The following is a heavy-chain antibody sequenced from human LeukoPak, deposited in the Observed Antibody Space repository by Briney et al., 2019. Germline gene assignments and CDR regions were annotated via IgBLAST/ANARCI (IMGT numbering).Heavy chain of an antibody. Sequence: PSETLSLTCNVSGGSISSYYWSWIRQPPAKGLEWIGYIYYSGSTNYNPSLKSRVTISVDTSKNQFSLKLSSVTAADTAVYYCARAHYDFWSGYYQGSWFDPWGQGTLVTVSS. V-gene: IGHV4-59*01. CDR3: ARAHYDFWSGYYQGSWFDP. J-gene: IGHJ5*02. D-gene: IGHD3-3*01. CDR2: IYYSGST. CDR1: GGSISSYY.